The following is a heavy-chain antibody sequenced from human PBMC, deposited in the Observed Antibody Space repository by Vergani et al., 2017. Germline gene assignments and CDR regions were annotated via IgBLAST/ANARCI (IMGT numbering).Heavy chain of an antibody. Sequence: QVQLVESGGGVVQPGRSLRLSCAASGFTFSSYAMHWVRQAPGKGLEWVAVISYDGSNKYYADSVKGRFTISRDNSKNTLYLQMNSLGAEDTAVYYCARENLRAAAYMDVWGKGTTVTVSS. V-gene: IGHV3-30-3*01. J-gene: IGHJ6*03. D-gene: IGHD6-13*01. CDR1: GFTFSSYA. CDR3: ARENLRAAAYMDV. CDR2: ISYDGSNK.